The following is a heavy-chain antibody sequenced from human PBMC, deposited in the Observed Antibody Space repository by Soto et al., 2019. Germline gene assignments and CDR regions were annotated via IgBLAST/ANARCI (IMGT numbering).Heavy chain of an antibody. CDR3: AGIAAAYLNFDY. Sequence: QVQLVESGGGVVQPGRSLRLSCAASGFTFSSYGMHWVRQAPGKGLEWVAVISYDGSNKYYADSVKGRFTISRDNSKNTLYLQMNSLRAEDTAVYYCAGIAAAYLNFDYWGQGTLVTVSS. CDR1: GFTFSSYG. J-gene: IGHJ4*02. V-gene: IGHV3-30*03. D-gene: IGHD6-13*01. CDR2: ISYDGSNK.